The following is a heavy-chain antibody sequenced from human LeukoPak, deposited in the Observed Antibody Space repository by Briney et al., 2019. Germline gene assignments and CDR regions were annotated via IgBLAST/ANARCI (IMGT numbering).Heavy chain of an antibody. CDR1: GGSFSGYY. CDR2: IYYSGST. Sequence: SETLSLTCAVYGGSFSGYYWSWIRQPPGKGLEWIGSIYYSGSTYYNPSLKSRVTISVDTSKNQFSLKLSSVTAADTAVYYCARPYCSGGSCHDYFDYWGQGTLVTVSS. V-gene: IGHV4-34*01. J-gene: IGHJ4*02. D-gene: IGHD2-15*01. CDR3: ARPYCSGGSCHDYFDY.